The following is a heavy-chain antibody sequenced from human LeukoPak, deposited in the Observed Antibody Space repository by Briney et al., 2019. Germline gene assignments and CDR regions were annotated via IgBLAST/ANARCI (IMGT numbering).Heavy chain of an antibody. CDR3: ARELSQIVWGGLDY. D-gene: IGHD2-21*01. Sequence: GRSLRLSCAASGFIFSHYGMHWVRQAPGKGLEWVAVIQNDASTENFADSVKGRFTISRDNSKNTVFLQMNSLRVEDTAVYYCARELSQIVWGGLDYGGQGTLVSVSS. J-gene: IGHJ4*02. CDR2: IQNDASTE. V-gene: IGHV3-33*05. CDR1: GFIFSHYG.